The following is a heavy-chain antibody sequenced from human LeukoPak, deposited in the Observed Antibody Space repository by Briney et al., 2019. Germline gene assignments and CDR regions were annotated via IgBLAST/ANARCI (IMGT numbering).Heavy chain of an antibody. D-gene: IGHD6-13*01. Sequence: GASVKVSCKASGYTFSGYYIHWVRQAPGQGLEWMGWINSNSGDTNYAQRFQGRATLTRDTSISTAYMELSRLRFDDTAVFYCARDPSSWVFDYWGQGTLVTVSS. CDR3: ARDPSSWVFDY. CDR2: INSNSGDT. V-gene: IGHV1-2*02. CDR1: GYTFSGYY. J-gene: IGHJ4*02.